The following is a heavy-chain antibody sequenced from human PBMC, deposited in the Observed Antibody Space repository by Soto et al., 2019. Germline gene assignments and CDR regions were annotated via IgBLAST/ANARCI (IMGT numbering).Heavy chain of an antibody. CDR1: GGSSSRDY. D-gene: IGHD1-7*01. Sequence: PSETLSLTCTVSGGSSSRDYWSWMRQPPGKGLEWIGEINHSGSTNYNPSLKSRVTISVDTSKNQFSLKLSSVTAADTAVYYCARIRRGLELELIYYHYGMAVWSQGTTVTVSS. J-gene: IGHJ6*02. CDR2: INHSGST. CDR3: ARIRRGLELELIYYHYGMAV. V-gene: IGHV4-34*01.